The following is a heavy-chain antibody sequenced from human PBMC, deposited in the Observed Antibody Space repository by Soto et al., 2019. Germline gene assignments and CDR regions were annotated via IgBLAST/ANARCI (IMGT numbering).Heavy chain of an antibody. CDR3: ARDPSSSSDVFDI. Sequence: TGGCLRLSCAASGFTFSSYSMNWVRQAPGKGLEWVSSISSSSSYIYYADSVKGRFTTSRDNAKNSLYLQMNSLRAEDTAVYYCARDPSSSSDVFDIWGQGTMVTVSS. D-gene: IGHD6-6*01. CDR2: ISSSSSYI. J-gene: IGHJ3*02. V-gene: IGHV3-21*01. CDR1: GFTFSSYS.